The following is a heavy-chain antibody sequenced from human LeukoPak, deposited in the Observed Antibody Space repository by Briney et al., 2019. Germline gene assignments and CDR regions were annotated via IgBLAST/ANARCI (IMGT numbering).Heavy chain of an antibody. CDR1: GFTFSSHA. Sequence: GGSLRLSCAASGFTFSSHAMSWVRQAPGKGLEWVSAISGSGGSTYYADSVKGRFTISRDNSKNTLYLQMNSLRAEDTAVYYCAKDLYYYDSSGYYYDGGSYWGQGTLVTVSS. D-gene: IGHD3-22*01. CDR3: AKDLYYYDSSGYYYDGGSY. CDR2: ISGSGGST. J-gene: IGHJ4*02. V-gene: IGHV3-23*01.